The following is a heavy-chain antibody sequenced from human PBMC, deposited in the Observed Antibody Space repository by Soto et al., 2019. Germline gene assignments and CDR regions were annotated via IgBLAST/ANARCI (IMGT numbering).Heavy chain of an antibody. CDR1: GFTFSSYA. D-gene: IGHD2-15*01. CDR2: ISSSSSTI. J-gene: IGHJ5*02. V-gene: IGHV3-48*02. CDR3: ARVGVTYCSGGSCTNWFDP. Sequence: GGSLRLSCAASGFTFSSYAMSWVRQAPGKGLEWVSYISSSSSTIYYADSVKGRFTISRDNAKNSLYLQMNSLRDEDTAVYYCARVGVTYCSGGSCTNWFDPWGQGTLVTVSS.